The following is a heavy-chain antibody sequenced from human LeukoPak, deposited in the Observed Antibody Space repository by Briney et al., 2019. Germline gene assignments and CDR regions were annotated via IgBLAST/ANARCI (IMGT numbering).Heavy chain of an antibody. J-gene: IGHJ4*02. V-gene: IGHV3-30*03. D-gene: IGHD5-12*01. CDR2: ISYDGSNK. CDR1: GFTFSSYG. CDR3: SRKTDIVATIDY. Sequence: PGGSLRLSCAASGFTFSSYGMHWVRQAPGKGLEWVAVISYDGSNKYYADSVKGRFAISRDNSKNTLYLQMNSLRAEDRAVYYCSRKTDIVATIDYWGQGTLVTVSS.